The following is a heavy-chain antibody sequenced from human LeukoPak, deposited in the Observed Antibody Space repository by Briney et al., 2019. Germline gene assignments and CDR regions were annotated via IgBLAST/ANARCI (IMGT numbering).Heavy chain of an antibody. J-gene: IGHJ1*01. V-gene: IGHV1-58*02. CDR3: AADLPNYYDRRYFQH. CDR1: GFTFSTSG. CDR2: IVVGSGKT. D-gene: IGHD3-22*01. Sequence: GTSVKVSCKASGFTFSTSGMQWVRQARGQRLEWIGWIVVGSGKTDYAQKFQERVTITRDMSTSTGHMELSSLRSEDTAVYYCAADLPNYYDRRYFQHWGQGTLVTVPS.